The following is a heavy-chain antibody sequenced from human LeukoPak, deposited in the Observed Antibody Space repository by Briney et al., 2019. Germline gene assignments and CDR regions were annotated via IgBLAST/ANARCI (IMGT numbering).Heavy chain of an antibody. CDR3: ARGTMTTVTYYFDY. D-gene: IGHD4-17*01. Sequence: ASETLSLTCAVYGXSFSGYYWSWLRQPPGKGLEWIGEINHSGSTNYNPSLKSRVTISVDTSKNQFSLKLSSVTAADTAVYYCARGTMTTVTYYFDYWGQGTLVTVSS. V-gene: IGHV4-34*01. J-gene: IGHJ4*02. CDR2: INHSGST. CDR1: GXSFSGYY.